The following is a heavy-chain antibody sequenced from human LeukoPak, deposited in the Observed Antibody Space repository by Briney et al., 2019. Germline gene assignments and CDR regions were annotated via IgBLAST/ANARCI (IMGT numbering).Heavy chain of an antibody. CDR2: ISSSSSYI. Sequence: GGSLRLSCAASGFTFSSYEMNWVRQAPGKGLEWVSSISSSSSYIYYADSVKGRFTISRDNAKNSLYLQMNSLRAEDTAVYYCARAVLLWFGETGYYFDYWGQGTLVTVSS. V-gene: IGHV3-21*01. J-gene: IGHJ4*02. D-gene: IGHD3-10*01. CDR3: ARAVLLWFGETGYYFDY. CDR1: GFTFSSYE.